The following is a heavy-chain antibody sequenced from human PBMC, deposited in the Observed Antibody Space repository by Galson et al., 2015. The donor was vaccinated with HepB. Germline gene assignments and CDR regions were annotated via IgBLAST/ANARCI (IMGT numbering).Heavy chain of an antibody. J-gene: IGHJ6*03. CDR2: ISDDGSNK. Sequence: SLRLSCAASGFTFSSYGMHWVRQAPGKGLEWVAVISDDGSNKFYVDSVKGRFTISRDNSKNTLNLQMNSLRAEDTAMYYCAKDFCSGGSCYGDYYYLDVWGKGTTVTVSS. CDR1: GFTFSSYG. D-gene: IGHD2-15*01. CDR3: AKDFCSGGSCYGDYYYLDV. V-gene: IGHV3-30*18.